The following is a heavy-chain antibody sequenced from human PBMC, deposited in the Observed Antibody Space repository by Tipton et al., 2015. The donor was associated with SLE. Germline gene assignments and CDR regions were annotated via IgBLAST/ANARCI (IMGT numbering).Heavy chain of an antibody. V-gene: IGHV3-9*01. CDR1: GFTFEDYA. CDR2: ISWISGNI. J-gene: IGHJ3*02. Sequence: SLRLSCAASGFTFEDYAMHWVRQAPGKGLEWVSGISWISGNIGYADSVKGRFTISRDNAKNSLYLQMNSLTPEDAALYYCAKGPLYGSGTYRGAFDMWGQGTMVTVSS. D-gene: IGHD3-10*01. CDR3: AKGPLYGSGTYRGAFDM.